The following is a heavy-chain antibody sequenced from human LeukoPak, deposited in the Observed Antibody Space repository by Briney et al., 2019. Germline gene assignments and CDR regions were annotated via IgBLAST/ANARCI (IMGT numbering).Heavy chain of an antibody. V-gene: IGHV3-23*01. CDR2: ISGSGGST. CDR1: GFTFSSYA. CDR3: AKARGYSSGLYYFDY. D-gene: IGHD6-19*01. Sequence: GGSLRLSCAASGFTFSSYAMSWVRQAPGKGLEWVSAISGSGGSTYYADSVKGRFTISRDNSKNTLYLQMNSLRAEDTAVYYCAKARGYSSGLYYFDYWGQGTLVTVSS. J-gene: IGHJ4*02.